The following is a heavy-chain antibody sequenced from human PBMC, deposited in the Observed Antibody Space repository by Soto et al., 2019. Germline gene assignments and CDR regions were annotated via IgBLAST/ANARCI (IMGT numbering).Heavy chain of an antibody. CDR2: IYSGGST. J-gene: IGHJ4*02. D-gene: IGHD3-22*01. Sequence: EVQLVETGGGLIQPGGSLRLSCAASGFTVSSNYMSWVRQAPGKGLEWVSVIYSGGSTYYADSVKGRFTISRDNSKNTLYLQMNSLRAEDTAVYYCARDQYYYDSSGYYYGGVYWGQGTLVTVSS. CDR3: ARDQYYYDSSGYYYGGVY. V-gene: IGHV3-53*02. CDR1: GFTVSSNY.